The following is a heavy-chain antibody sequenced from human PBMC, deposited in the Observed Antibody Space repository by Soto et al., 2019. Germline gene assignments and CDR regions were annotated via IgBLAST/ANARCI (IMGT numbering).Heavy chain of an antibody. V-gene: IGHV4-39*01. CDR2: IYYSGST. CDR1: GGSISSSSYY. Sequence: SETLSLTCTVSGGSISSSSYYWGWIRQPPGKGLEWIGSIYYSGSTYYNPSLKSRVTISVDTSKNQFSLKLSSVTAADTAVYYCVRRRIAVAGEVFDYWGQGTLVTVSS. CDR3: VRRRIAVAGEVFDY. D-gene: IGHD6-19*01. J-gene: IGHJ4*02.